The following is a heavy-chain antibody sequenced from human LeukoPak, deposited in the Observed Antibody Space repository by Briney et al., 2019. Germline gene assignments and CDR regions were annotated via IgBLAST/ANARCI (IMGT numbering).Heavy chain of an antibody. Sequence: SETLSLTCAVYGGSFSGYYWSWIRQPPGKELEWIGEINHSGSTNYNPSLKSRVTISVDTSKNQFSLKLSSVTAADTAVYYCAREWNPDYGEPHWGQGTLVTVSS. CDR2: INHSGST. V-gene: IGHV4-34*01. CDR3: AREWNPDYGEPH. D-gene: IGHD4-17*01. J-gene: IGHJ4*02. CDR1: GGSFSGYY.